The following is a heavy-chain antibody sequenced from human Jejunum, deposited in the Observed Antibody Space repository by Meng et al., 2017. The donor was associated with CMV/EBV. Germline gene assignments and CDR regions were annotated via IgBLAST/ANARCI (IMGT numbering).Heavy chain of an antibody. J-gene: IGHJ5*02. Sequence: QVRLQESGPGLVKPSPTLSLTCAVAGDSVRSGNNHWSWIRQPAGKGLEWIGQIYYTGSRYYNPSLESRLTMSVDTSRNVFTLKLSSVTAADTAVYYCATYRKGDGGRGSWGQGALVTVSS. CDR2: IYYTGSR. CDR1: GDSVRSGNNH. CDR3: ATYRKGDGGRGS. D-gene: IGHD3-16*01. V-gene: IGHV4-61*02.